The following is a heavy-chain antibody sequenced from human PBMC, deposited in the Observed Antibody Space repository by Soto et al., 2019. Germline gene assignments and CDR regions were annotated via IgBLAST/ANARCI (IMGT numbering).Heavy chain of an antibody. CDR2: ISAYNGNT. V-gene: IGHV1-18*01. Sequence: ASVKVSCKASGYTFTSYGISWVRQAPGQGLEWMGWISAYNGNTNYAQKLQGRVTMTTDTSTSTAYMELRSLRSDDTAVYYCASSRYYYDSSGYYPDAFDIWGQGTMATVSS. J-gene: IGHJ3*02. D-gene: IGHD3-22*01. CDR3: ASSRYYYDSSGYYPDAFDI. CDR1: GYTFTSYG.